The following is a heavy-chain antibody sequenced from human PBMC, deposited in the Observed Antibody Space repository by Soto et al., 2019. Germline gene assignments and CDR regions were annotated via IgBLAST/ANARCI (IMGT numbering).Heavy chain of an antibody. J-gene: IGHJ4*02. Sequence: SETLSLTCVVSGYSTSSGYFWGWIRQPPGKGLEWIGSVYHSGTTYYNPSLRSRITISVDTSKNQFSLNLNSVTAADTAVYYCARGLGRYYGSGNINLDYWGQGTLVTVSS. CDR3: ARGLGRYYGSGNINLDY. CDR1: GYSTSSGYF. CDR2: VYHSGTT. D-gene: IGHD3-10*01. V-gene: IGHV4-38-2*01.